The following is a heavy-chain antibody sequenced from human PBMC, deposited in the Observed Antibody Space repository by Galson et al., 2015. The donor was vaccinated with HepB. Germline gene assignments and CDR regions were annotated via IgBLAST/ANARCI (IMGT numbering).Heavy chain of an antibody. Sequence: SVKVSCKASGYTFTGYYMHWVRQAPGQGLEWMGWINPNSGGTNYAQKFQGRVTMTRDTSISTAYMELSRLRSDDTAVYYCARDRTLGYCSSTSCRGFWFDPWGQGTLVTVSS. CDR3: ARDRTLGYCSSTSCRGFWFDP. CDR1: GYTFTGYY. CDR2: INPNSGGT. D-gene: IGHD2-2*01. V-gene: IGHV1-2*02. J-gene: IGHJ5*02.